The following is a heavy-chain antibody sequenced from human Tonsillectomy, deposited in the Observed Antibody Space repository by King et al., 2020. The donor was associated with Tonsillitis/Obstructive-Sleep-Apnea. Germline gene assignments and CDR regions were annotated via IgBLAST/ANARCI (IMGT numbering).Heavy chain of an antibody. CDR3: ARDRVGGADYGDYDGFYGMDV. CDR1: GGSISSYY. Sequence: QLQESGPGLVKPSETLSLTCTVSGGSISSYYWSWIRQPPGKGLEWIGYISYSGSTNYNPSLKSRVTISVDTSKNQFSLKLSSVTAADTAVDYCARDRVGGADYGDYDGFYGMDVWGQGTTVTVSS. J-gene: IGHJ6*02. D-gene: IGHD4-17*01. V-gene: IGHV4-59*12. CDR2: ISYSGST.